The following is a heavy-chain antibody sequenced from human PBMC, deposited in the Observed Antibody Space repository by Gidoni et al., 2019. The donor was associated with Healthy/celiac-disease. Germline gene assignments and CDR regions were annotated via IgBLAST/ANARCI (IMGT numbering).Heavy chain of an antibody. V-gene: IGHV4-4*07. J-gene: IGHJ5*02. CDR1: GGSISSYY. CDR2: IYTRGST. Sequence: VQLQESGPGLVKPSETLSLTCTVSGGSISSYYWSWIRQHAGKGLEWIGRIYTRGSTNYNPALKSRVTMSGDTSKNQFSLKLSSVTAADTAVYYCARGPTGGICFDTWGQGTLVTVSS. CDR3: ARGPTGGICFDT. D-gene: IGHD3-16*01.